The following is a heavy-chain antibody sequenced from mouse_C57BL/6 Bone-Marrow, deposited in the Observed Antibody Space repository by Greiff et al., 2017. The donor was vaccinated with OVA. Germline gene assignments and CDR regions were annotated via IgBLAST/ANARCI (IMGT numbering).Heavy chain of an antibody. CDR1: GYTFTDYY. D-gene: IGHD2-3*01. V-gene: IGHV1-26*01. Sequence: VQLKDSGPELVKPGASVKISCKASGYTFTDYYMNWVKQSHGKSLEWIGDINPNNGGTSYNQKFKGKATLTVDKSSSTADMELRSLTSEDSAVYYCARLDGYYLPYYFDYWGQGTTLTVSS. CDR2: INPNNGGT. J-gene: IGHJ2*01. CDR3: ARLDGYYLPYYFDY.